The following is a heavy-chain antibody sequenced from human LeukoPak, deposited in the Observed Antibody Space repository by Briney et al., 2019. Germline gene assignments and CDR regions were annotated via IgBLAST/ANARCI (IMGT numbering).Heavy chain of an antibody. V-gene: IGHV3-30*03. J-gene: IGHJ4*02. Sequence: PGGSLRLSCAASGFTFSSYGMHWVRQAPGKGLEWVAVISYDGSNKYYADSVKGRFTISRDNSKNTLYLQMNSLRAEDTAVYHCARDSGSYLQPTDYWGQGTLVTVSS. CDR1: GFTFSSYG. CDR3: ARDSGSYLQPTDY. CDR2: ISYDGSNK. D-gene: IGHD1-26*01.